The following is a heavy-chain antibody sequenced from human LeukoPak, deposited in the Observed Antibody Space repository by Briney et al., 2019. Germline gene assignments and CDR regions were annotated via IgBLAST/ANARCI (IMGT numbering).Heavy chain of an antibody. V-gene: IGHV3-30*02. D-gene: IGHD2-2*01. CDR1: GFTFSSYG. CDR3: ANGEDIVVVPADPRRDLDY. CDR2: IRYDGSNK. J-gene: IGHJ4*02. Sequence: PGGSLRLSCAASGFTFSSYGMHWVRQAPGKGLEWVAFIRYDGSNKYYADSVKGRFTISRDNSKNTLYLQMNSLRAEDTAVYYCANGEDIVVVPADPRRDLDYWGQGTLITVSS.